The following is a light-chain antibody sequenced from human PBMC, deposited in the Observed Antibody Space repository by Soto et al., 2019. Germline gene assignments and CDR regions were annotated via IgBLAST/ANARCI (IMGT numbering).Light chain of an antibody. CDR3: CSYAGSNNYV. CDR1: SSDVGGYKY. CDR2: EVS. Sequence: QSVLTQPPSASGSPGQSVTISCTGTSSDVGGYKYVYWFQQHPGKAPKLMICEVSKRPSGVPDRFSGSRSGNTASLTVSGLQAEDEADYYCCSYAGSNNYVFGTGTKLTVL. J-gene: IGLJ1*01. V-gene: IGLV2-8*01.